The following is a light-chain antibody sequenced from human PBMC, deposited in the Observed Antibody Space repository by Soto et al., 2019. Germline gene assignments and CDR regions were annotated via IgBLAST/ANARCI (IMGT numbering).Light chain of an antibody. CDR2: GAS. Sequence: EIVLTQSPGTLSLSPGERATLSCRASQSVSSSYLGWYQQKPGQAPRLLIYGASSRATGIPDRFSGSGSGTHFTLTISRLEPEDFAVYYCQQYGSSPFTFGGGTKVEIK. CDR3: QQYGSSPFT. V-gene: IGKV3-20*01. CDR1: QSVSSSY. J-gene: IGKJ4*01.